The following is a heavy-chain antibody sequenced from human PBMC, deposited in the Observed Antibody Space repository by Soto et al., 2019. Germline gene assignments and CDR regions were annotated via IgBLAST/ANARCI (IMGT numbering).Heavy chain of an antibody. CDR3: VRGDGDRNDGHGYLGRH. CDR1: GFTFSSYW. D-gene: IGHD5-18*01. CDR2: MNMDGNRI. J-gene: IGHJ4*02. Sequence: EVQLVESGGGLVQPGGSLRLSCAASGFTFSSYWMHWVRQAPGKGLEWVSRMNMDGNRISYVDSVKGRCTISRDNAKNTFYREMNSASVEDTAVHYCVRGDGDRNDGHGYLGRHWGQGSLVTVSS. V-gene: IGHV3-74*01.